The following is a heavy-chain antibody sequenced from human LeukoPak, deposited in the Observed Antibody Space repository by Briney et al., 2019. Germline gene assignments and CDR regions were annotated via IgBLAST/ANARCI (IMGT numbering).Heavy chain of an antibody. D-gene: IGHD1-26*01. CDR3: AKNGAGATANFDY. CDR1: GFTFSSSA. V-gene: IGHV3-23*01. CDR2: ISVSAGTT. J-gene: IGHJ4*02. Sequence: PGGPLRLSCAASGFTFSSSAMSRVRQAPGKGLEWVSAISVSAGTTYYADSVRGRFTISRDNSKNTLYLQMNSLRAEDTAVYYCAKNGAGATANFDYWGQGTLVTVSS.